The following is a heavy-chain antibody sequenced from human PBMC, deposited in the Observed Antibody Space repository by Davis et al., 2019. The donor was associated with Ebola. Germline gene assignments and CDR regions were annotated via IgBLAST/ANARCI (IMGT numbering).Heavy chain of an antibody. CDR3: ARASGWYGYEFDY. J-gene: IGHJ4*02. D-gene: IGHD6-19*01. CDR2: IWYDGSNK. CDR1: GFTFSSYG. V-gene: IGHV3-33*01. Sequence: GESLKISCAASGFTFSSYGMHWVRQAPGKGLERVAVIWYDGSNKYYADSVKGRFTISRDNSKNTLYLQMNSLRAEDTAVYYCARASGWYGYEFDYWGQGTLVTVSS.